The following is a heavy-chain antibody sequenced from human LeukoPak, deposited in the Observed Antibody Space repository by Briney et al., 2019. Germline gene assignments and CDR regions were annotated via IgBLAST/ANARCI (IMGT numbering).Heavy chain of an antibody. CDR1: GFTFSSYG. Sequence: PGGSLRLSCAASGFTFSSYGMHWVRQAPGKGLEWVSYISSSGSTIYYADSVKGRFTISRDNAKNSLYLQMNSLRAEDTAVYYCARDNTPYYYGSGSYYKNPYDYWGQGTLVTVSS. J-gene: IGHJ4*02. D-gene: IGHD3-10*01. CDR2: ISSSGSTI. CDR3: ARDNTPYYYGSGSYYKNPYDY. V-gene: IGHV3-48*04.